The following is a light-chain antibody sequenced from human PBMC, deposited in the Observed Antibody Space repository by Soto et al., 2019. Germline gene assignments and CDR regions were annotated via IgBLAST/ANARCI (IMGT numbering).Light chain of an antibody. CDR2: DNN. J-gene: IGLJ3*02. CDR1: SSNIGNNY. V-gene: IGLV1-51*01. CDR3: GTWDSSLSAGVV. Sequence: QLVLTQPPSVSAAPGQKVTISCSGSSSNIGNNYVSWYQQLPGTAPKLLIYDNNQRPSGIPDRFSGSKSGTSATLGITGLQTGDEADYYCGTWDSSLSAGVVFGGGTKLTVL.